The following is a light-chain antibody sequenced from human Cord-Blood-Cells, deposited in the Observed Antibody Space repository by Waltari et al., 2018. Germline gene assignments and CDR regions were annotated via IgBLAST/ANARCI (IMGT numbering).Light chain of an antibody. CDR3: SSYTSSSTGV. CDR2: DVS. Sequence: QSALTQPASVSGSPGQSITISCTGTSSDVGGYNYVPWYQQHPCKAPKLMIYDVSNRPSGVSNRFSGSKSGNTTSLTISGLQAEDEADYYCSSYTSSSTGVFGGGTKLTVL. J-gene: IGLJ3*02. CDR1: SSDVGGYNY. V-gene: IGLV2-14*01.